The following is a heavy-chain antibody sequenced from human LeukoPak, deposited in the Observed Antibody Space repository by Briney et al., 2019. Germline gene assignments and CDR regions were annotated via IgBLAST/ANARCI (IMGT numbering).Heavy chain of an antibody. Sequence: GGSLRLSCAVSGLTFRSYWMRWVRQAPGKGLEWVANINQDGSEKYFVDSVKGRFTISRDNAKNSLHLQMNTLRAEDTAVYYCARERDGRFFDYWGQGTLVTVSS. V-gene: IGHV3-7*01. CDR2: INQDGSEK. CDR3: ARERDGRFFDY. D-gene: IGHD5-24*01. CDR1: GLTFRSYW. J-gene: IGHJ4*02.